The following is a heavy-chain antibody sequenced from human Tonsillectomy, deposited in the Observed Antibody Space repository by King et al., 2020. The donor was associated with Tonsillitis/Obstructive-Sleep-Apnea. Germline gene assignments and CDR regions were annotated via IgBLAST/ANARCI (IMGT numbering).Heavy chain of an antibody. CDR3: ARSYGSGSYFDY. D-gene: IGHD3-10*01. CDR1: GGSISSYY. V-gene: IGHV4-59*01. CDR2: IHYSGST. Sequence: VQLQESGPGLVRPSETLSLTCTVSGGSISSYYWSWIRQPPGKGLEWLGYIHYSGSTKYNPSLKSRVTISVDTSKNQFSLKLSSVTAADTAVYYCARSYGSGSYFDYWGQGALVSVSS. J-gene: IGHJ4*02.